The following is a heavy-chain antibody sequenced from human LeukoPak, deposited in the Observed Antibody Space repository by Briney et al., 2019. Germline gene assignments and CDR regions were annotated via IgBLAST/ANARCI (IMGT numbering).Heavy chain of an antibody. CDR2: INHSGST. V-gene: IGHV4-34*01. Sequence: SETLSLTCAVYGGSFSGYYWSWIRQPPGKGLEWIGEINHSGSTNYNPSLKSRVTISVDTSKNQFSLKLCSVTAADTAVYYCARYHYYYYMDVWGKGTTVTVSS. CDR1: GGSFSGYY. CDR3: ARYHYYYYMDV. J-gene: IGHJ6*03.